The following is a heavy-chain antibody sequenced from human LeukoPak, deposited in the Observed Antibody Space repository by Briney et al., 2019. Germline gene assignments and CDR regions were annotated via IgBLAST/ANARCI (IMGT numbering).Heavy chain of an antibody. Sequence: GGSLRLSCAASGFTFSSYGMHWVRQAPGRGLEWVAFIRYDGSNKYYADSVKGRFTISRDNSKNTLYLQMNSLRAEDTAVHYCAKAGERPDYYYYYMDVWGKGTTVTVSS. CDR3: AKAGERPDYYYYYMDV. CDR2: IRYDGSNK. V-gene: IGHV3-30*02. CDR1: GFTFSSYG. D-gene: IGHD7-27*01. J-gene: IGHJ6*03.